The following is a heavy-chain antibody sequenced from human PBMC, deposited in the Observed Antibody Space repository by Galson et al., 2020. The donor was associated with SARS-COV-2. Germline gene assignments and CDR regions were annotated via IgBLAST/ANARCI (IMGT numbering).Heavy chain of an antibody. CDR1: GGSLRSTNYY. CDR3: ARGFCTTNTCSFPDWYFDL. CDR2: LYYSGTT. Sequence: SETLSLTCSVSGGSLRSTNYYWGWIRQPPGKGLEWIGTLYYSGTTYYNPSLKSRVTISVDTSQNQFSLNLNSVTAADTAVYYCARGFCTTNTCSFPDWYFDLWGRGTLVTVSS. J-gene: IGHJ2*01. V-gene: IGHV4-39*07. D-gene: IGHD2-2*01.